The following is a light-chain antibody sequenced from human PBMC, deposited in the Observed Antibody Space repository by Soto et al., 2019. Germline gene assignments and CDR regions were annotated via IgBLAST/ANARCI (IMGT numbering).Light chain of an antibody. Sequence: DIVMTQSPLSLPVTPGEPASISCRSSQSLLHGNGHTYLDWYLQKPGQSPQLLIYLHSHRASGVPDRFSGSGSGTDFTLKISRVEAEDVGVYYCMQALQNPATFGQGTKLEIK. CDR2: LHS. CDR3: MQALQNPAT. CDR1: QSLLHGNGHTY. J-gene: IGKJ2*01. V-gene: IGKV2-28*01.